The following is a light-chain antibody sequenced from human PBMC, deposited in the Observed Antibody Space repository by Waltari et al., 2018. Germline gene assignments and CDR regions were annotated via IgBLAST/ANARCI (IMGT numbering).Light chain of an antibody. CDR3: QQYGNLPIT. CDR1: QNVVGTY. CDR2: GTD. J-gene: IGKJ5*01. V-gene: IGKV3-20*01. Sequence: EIVLTQSPGTLSLSPGERATLSCRASQNVVGTYLAWYQQKPGQAPRLLISGTDTRATGIPDRFTGSESGTDFTLTISRLEPEDFAVYYCQQYGNLPITFGQGTRLGIK.